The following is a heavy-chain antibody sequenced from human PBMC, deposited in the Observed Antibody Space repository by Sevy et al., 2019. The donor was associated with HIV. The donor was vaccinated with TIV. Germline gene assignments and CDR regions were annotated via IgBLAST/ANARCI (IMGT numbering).Heavy chain of an antibody. CDR3: ARDEGGAQSSGWYWDYYYYGMDV. CDR2: ISYDGSNK. J-gene: IGHJ6*02. Sequence: GGSLRLSCAASGFTFSSYTMHWVRQAPGKGLEWVAVISYDGSNKYYADSVKGRFTISRDNSKNTLYLQMNSLRAEDTAVYYCARDEGGAQSSGWYWDYYYYGMDVWGQGTTVTVSS. V-gene: IGHV3-30-3*01. D-gene: IGHD6-19*01. CDR1: GFTFSSYT.